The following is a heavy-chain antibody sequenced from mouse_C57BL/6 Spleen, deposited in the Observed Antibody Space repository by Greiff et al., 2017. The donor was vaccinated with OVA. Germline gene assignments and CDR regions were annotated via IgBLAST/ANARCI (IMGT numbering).Heavy chain of an antibody. Sequence: EVQLQQSGPVLVKPGASVTMSCKASGYTFPDYYLNLVTQSPGKNLEWIGVINPSNGGTSYNQKFKGKATLTVDTSSSTAYMELNSLTSEDSAVYYCARGVYYGSSPNWYFDVWGTGTTVTVAS. V-gene: IGHV1-19*01. CDR3: ARGVYYGSSPNWYFDV. J-gene: IGHJ1*03. D-gene: IGHD1-1*01. CDR1: GYTFPDYY. CDR2: INPSNGGT.